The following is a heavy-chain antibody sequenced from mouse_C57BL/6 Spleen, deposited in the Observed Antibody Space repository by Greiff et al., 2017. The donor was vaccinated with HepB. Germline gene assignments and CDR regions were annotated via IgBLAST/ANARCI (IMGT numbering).Heavy chain of an antibody. D-gene: IGHD4-1*01. CDR2: INPGSGGT. J-gene: IGHJ3*01. V-gene: IGHV1-54*01. CDR3: AREGTGTGFAY. CDR1: GYAFTNYL. Sequence: VQLQQSGAELVRPGTSVKVSCKASGYAFTNYLIEWVKQRPGQGLEWIGVINPGSGGTNYNEKFKGKATLTADKSSSTAYMQLSSLTSEDSAVYVCAREGTGTGFAYWGQGTLVTVSA.